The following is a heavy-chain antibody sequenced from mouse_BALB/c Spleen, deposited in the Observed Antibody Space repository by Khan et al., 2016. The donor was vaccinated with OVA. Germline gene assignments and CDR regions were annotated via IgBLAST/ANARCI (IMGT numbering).Heavy chain of an antibody. CDR3: ARAARATFAY. CDR2: INTETGEP. CDR1: GYTFTDFS. J-gene: IGHJ3*01. D-gene: IGHD3-1*01. V-gene: IGHV9-2-1*01. Sequence: QIQLVQSGPELKKPGETVKISCKASGYTFTDFSMHWVKQAPGKDLKWMGWINTETGEPTYADDFKGRFAFSLETSGSTAFLQINNLKDEDTVTYFCARAARATFAYWGQGTLVTVSP.